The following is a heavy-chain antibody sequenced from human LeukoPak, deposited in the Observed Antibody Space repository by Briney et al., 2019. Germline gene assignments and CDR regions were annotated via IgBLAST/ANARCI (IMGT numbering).Heavy chain of an antibody. J-gene: IGHJ2*01. Sequence: SETLSLTCAVYGGSFSGYYWSWIRQPPGEGLEWIGEINHSGSTNYNPSLKSRVTISVDTSKNQFSLKLSSVTAADTAVYYCARDGYSYGLYFDLWGRGTLVTVSS. D-gene: IGHD5-18*01. CDR3: ARDGYSYGLYFDL. V-gene: IGHV4-34*01. CDR1: GGSFSGYY. CDR2: INHSGST.